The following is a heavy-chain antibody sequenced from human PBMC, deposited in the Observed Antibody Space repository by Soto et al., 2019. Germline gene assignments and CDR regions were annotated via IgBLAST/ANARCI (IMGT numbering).Heavy chain of an antibody. CDR2: MSAYNCNT. CDR3: ARSPPGIAAAGSPGY. CDR1: GYTFTNYS. Sequence: GASVKASCKAPGYTFTNYSISCVRHAPGKGLEWMGLMSAYNCNTNYAKKLQGRVTMTTDTSTSTAYMELRSLRSDDTAVYYCARSPPGIAAAGSPGYWGQGTLVT. V-gene: IGHV1-18*01. D-gene: IGHD6-13*01. J-gene: IGHJ4*02.